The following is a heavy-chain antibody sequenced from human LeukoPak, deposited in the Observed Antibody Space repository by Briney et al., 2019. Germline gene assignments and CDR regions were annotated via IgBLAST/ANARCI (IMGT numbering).Heavy chain of an antibody. CDR2: TSFDESNK. D-gene: IGHD6-19*01. CDR3: AVVAGRFPPDY. V-gene: IGHV3-30-3*01. CDR1: GFTFTTYA. Sequence: GGSLRPSCAASGFTFTTYAMHWVRQAPGKGLEWVAFTSFDESNKFYADSVEGRFTISRDNSKNTLFLQMHNLRVDDTAIYYCAVVAGRFPPDYWGQGTLVTVSS. J-gene: IGHJ4*02.